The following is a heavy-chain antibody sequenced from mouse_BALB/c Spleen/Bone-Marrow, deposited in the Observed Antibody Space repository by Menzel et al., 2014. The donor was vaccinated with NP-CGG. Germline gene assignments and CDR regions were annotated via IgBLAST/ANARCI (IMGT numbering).Heavy chain of an antibody. J-gene: IGHJ4*01. D-gene: IGHD1-1*01. CDR2: ISSGGGST. Sequence: EVKVVESGGGLVKPGGSLKLSCAASGFAFSSYDMSWVRRTPEKRLEWVAYISSGGGSTYYPDTVKGRFTIPRDNAKNTLYLQMSSLKSEDTAMYYCARPLYYYGSSPFYAMDYWGQGTSVTVSS. V-gene: IGHV5-12-1*01. CDR3: ARPLYYYGSSPFYAMDY. CDR1: GFAFSSYD.